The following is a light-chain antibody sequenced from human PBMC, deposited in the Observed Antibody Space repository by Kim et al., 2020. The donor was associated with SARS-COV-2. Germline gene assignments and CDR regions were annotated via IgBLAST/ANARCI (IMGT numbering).Light chain of an antibody. J-gene: IGKJ2*01. Sequence: PGERATRSCRASQSVRSNYLAGHQQKPGQAPRLLIYGASNRATGIPDRFSGSGSGTDFTLTISRLEPEDFAVYYCQQYVDSPPMYTFGQGTKLEI. CDR2: GAS. V-gene: IGKV3-20*01. CDR1: QSVRSNY. CDR3: QQYVDSPPMYT.